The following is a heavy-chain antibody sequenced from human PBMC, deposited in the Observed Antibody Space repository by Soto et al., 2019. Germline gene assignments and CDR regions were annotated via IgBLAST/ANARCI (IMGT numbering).Heavy chain of an antibody. CDR1: GGSISSSSYY. D-gene: IGHD6-19*01. CDR3: ASLISGWYFFDY. J-gene: IGHJ4*02. Sequence: SETLSLTSTVSGGSISSSSYYWGWIRQPPGKGLGWIASVYYSGSTYYNPSLKSRVTISVDMSKNQFSLKLNSVTAADTAVYYCASLISGWYFFDYWGQGTLVTVSS. V-gene: IGHV4-39*01. CDR2: VYYSGST.